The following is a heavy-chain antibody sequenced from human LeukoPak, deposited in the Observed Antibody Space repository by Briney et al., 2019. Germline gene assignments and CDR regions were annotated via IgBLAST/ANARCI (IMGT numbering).Heavy chain of an antibody. CDR2: IGSSGSYI. D-gene: IGHD3-22*01. J-gene: IGHJ4*02. CDR3: ARDSSGSYRLDY. V-gene: IGHV3-21*01. CDR1: GFTFSAFA. Sequence: GGSLRLSCAASGFTFSAFAMNWVRQAPGKGLEWVSSIGSSGSYICYADSVKGRLTISRDNAKNSLYLQMNSLRADDTAVYYCARDSSGSYRLDYWGQGTLVTVSS.